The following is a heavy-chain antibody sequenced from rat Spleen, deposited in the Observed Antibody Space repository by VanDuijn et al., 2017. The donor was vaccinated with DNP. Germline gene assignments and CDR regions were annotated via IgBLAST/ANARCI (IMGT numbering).Heavy chain of an antibody. CDR2: ITTGGGDT. Sequence: EVQLVESGGGLVQPGRSLQLSCAASGFTFSDYYMAWVRQAPATGLEWVASITTGGGDTYYRDSVKGRFTISRDNAKSTLYLHLDSLRSEETATYYCARRDTFYYFDYWGQGVMVTVSS. V-gene: IGHV5S11*01. D-gene: IGHD2-2*01. J-gene: IGHJ2*01. CDR3: ARRDTFYYFDY. CDR1: GFTFSDYY.